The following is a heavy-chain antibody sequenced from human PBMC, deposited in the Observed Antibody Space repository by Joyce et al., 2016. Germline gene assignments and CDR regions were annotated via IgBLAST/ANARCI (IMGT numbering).Heavy chain of an antibody. V-gene: IGHV3-23*01. J-gene: IGHJ4*02. CDR3: AKSSGSGSTYYFDF. D-gene: IGHD3-10*01. CDR2: MSATGGST. CDR1: GFTFSSYA. Sequence: EVQLLESGGGLVQPGGSPRLSCAASGFTFSSYAMNWVRQTPGKGLEWVSAMSATGGSTYYADSVKGRFTISRDSSKNTLYLQMNSLRAEDTAVYYCAKSSGSGSTYYFDFWGQGTLVTVSS.